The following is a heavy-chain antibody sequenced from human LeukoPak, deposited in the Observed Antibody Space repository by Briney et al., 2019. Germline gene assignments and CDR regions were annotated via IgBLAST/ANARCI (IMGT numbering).Heavy chain of an antibody. J-gene: IGHJ6*03. CDR2: MNADSGNT. Sequence: ASVKVSCKASGYTFTSYYMHWVRQAPGQGLEWMGWMNADSGNTGYEHRFQGRLTLTRNTSIRTAYMELSSLSSEDTAVYFCARLFYNNSGFGYYYYSMDVWGEGTTVTVSS. CDR1: GYTFTSYY. D-gene: IGHD3-10*01. CDR3: ARLFYNNSGFGYYYYSMDV. V-gene: IGHV1-8*02.